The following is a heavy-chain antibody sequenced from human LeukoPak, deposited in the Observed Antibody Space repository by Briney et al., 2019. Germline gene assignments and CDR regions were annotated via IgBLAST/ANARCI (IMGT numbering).Heavy chain of an antibody. V-gene: IGHV4-31*03. CDR1: GGSISSGGYY. J-gene: IGHJ4*02. CDR2: IYYSGST. Sequence: SQTLSLTCTVSGGSISSGGYYWSWIRQHPGKGLEWIGYIYYSGSTYYNPSLKSRVTISVDTSKNQFSLKLSSVTAADTAVYYCAREMTHCTNGVCYTWFDYWGQGTLVTVSP. D-gene: IGHD2-8*01. CDR3: AREMTHCTNGVCYTWFDY.